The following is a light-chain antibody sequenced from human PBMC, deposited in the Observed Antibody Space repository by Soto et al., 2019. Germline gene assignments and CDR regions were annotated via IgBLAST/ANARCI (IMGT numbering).Light chain of an antibody. J-gene: IGKJ1*01. Sequence: DIVMTQSPDSVTVALGERATINCRSSPSVLYSSNNKNYLAWYQQKSGQPPKLLIYWASTRESGVPDRFSGSGSGTDFTLTISSLQAEDVAVYYCQQYYSAPPTFGQGTRWIS. CDR3: QQYYSAPPT. V-gene: IGKV4-1*01. CDR1: PSVLYSSNNKNY. CDR2: WAS.